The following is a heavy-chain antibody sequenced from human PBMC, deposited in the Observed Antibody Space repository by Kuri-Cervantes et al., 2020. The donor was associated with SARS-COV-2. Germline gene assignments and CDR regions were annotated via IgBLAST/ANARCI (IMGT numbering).Heavy chain of an antibody. CDR2: ISSSSSTI. CDR1: GFTFSSYA. CDR3: AREQSTTYYDFWSGYYDGYFDY. V-gene: IGHV3-48*01. Sequence: LSLTCAASGFTFSSYAMHWVRQAPGKGLEWVSYISSSSSTIYYADSVKGRFTISRDNAKNSLYLQMNSLRAEDTAVYYCAREQSTTYYDFWSGYYDGYFDYWGQGTLVTVSS. D-gene: IGHD3-3*01. J-gene: IGHJ4*02.